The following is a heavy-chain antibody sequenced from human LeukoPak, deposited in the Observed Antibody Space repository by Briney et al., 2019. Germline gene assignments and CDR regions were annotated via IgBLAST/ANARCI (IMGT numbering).Heavy chain of an antibody. V-gene: IGHV1-69*04. Sequence: ASVKVSCKASGGTFSSYAISWVRQAPGQGLEWMGRIIPILGIANYAQKFQGRVTITADKSTSTAYMELSSLRSEDTAVYYCARESPRDGYFDYWGQETLVTVSS. J-gene: IGHJ4*02. CDR1: GGTFSSYA. CDR3: ARESPRDGYFDY. CDR2: IIPILGIA.